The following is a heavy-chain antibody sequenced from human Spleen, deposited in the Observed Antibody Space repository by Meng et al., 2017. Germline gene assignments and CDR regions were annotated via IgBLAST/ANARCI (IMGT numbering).Heavy chain of an antibody. CDR2: INHSGST. Sequence: GTGMLKPSEARSVASVVPGGTLSDYSWSWIRQPPGKGLEWIGEINHSGSTNYNPSLESRATISVDTSQNNLSLKLSSVTAADSAVYYCARGPTTMAHDFDYWGQGTLVTVSS. J-gene: IGHJ4*02. CDR3: ARGPTTMAHDFDY. CDR1: GGTLSDYS. D-gene: IGHD4-11*01. V-gene: IGHV4-34*01.